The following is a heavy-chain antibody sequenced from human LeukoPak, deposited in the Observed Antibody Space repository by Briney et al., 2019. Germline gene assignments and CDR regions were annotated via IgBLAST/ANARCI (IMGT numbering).Heavy chain of an antibody. CDR2: INNDGTAT. CDR3: ATGSGY. CDR1: GFTFNYFW. Sequence: GGSLRLSCAASGFTFNYFWMHWVRQVPGKGLVWVSGINNDGTATYYADSVKGRFTISRDNAKNTVYLQMNGLRAEDTTVYYCATGSGYWGQGALVTVPS. V-gene: IGHV3-74*01. D-gene: IGHD1-26*01. J-gene: IGHJ4*02.